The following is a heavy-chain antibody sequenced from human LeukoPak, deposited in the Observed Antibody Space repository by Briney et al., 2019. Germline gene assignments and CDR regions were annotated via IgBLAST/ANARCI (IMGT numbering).Heavy chain of an antibody. CDR1: GFTFSSYG. Sequence: GGTLRLSCAASGFTFSSYGMSWVRQAPGKGLEWVSAISGSGGSTYYADSVKGRFTISRDNSKNTLYLQMNSLRAEDTAVYYCAKDQTYYYDSSGYYSSSLDAFDIWGQGTMVTVSS. CDR3: AKDQTYYYDSSGYYSSSLDAFDI. V-gene: IGHV3-23*01. CDR2: ISGSGGST. D-gene: IGHD3-22*01. J-gene: IGHJ3*02.